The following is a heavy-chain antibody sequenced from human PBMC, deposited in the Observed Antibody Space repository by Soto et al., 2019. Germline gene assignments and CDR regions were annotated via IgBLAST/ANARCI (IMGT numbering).Heavy chain of an antibody. V-gene: IGHV4-39*01. CDR1: GGSISSSSYY. D-gene: IGHD1-26*01. CDR3: ARLVVGATRYGMDV. Sequence: SETLSLTCTVSGGSISSSSYYWGWIRQPPGKGLEWIGSIYYSGSTYYNPSLKSRVTISVDTSKNQFSLKLSSETAADTAVYYCARLVVGATRYGMDVWGQGTTVTVSS. J-gene: IGHJ6*02. CDR2: IYYSGST.